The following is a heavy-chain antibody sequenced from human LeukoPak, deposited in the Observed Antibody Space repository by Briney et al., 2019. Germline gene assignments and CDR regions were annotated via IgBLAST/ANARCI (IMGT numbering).Heavy chain of an antibody. CDR1: GGSVSSGSYY. J-gene: IGHJ4*02. V-gene: IGHV4-61*01. D-gene: IGHD3-3*01. CDR3: ARGHRSPLRHFDW. Sequence: SETLSLTCTVSGGSVSSGSYYWSWIRQPPGKGLEWIGYIYYSGSTNYNPSLKSRVTISVDTSKNQFSLKLSSVTAADTAVYYCARGHRSPLRHFDWWGQGTLVTVSS. CDR2: IYYSGST.